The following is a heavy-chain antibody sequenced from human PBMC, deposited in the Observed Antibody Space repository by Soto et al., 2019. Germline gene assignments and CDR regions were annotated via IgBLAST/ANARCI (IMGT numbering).Heavy chain of an antibody. CDR2: IFHSGST. J-gene: IGHJ5*02. CDR1: GGSISSPNW. V-gene: IGHV4-4*02. CDR3: ARASNRYHP. Sequence: SETLSLTCAVSGGSISSPNWWSWVRQPPGKGLEWIGEIFHSGSTNYNPSLKSRVTILVDKSKNQFSLILNSVTAADTAVYYYARASNRYHPSGQGTLVTVSS. D-gene: IGHD3-9*01.